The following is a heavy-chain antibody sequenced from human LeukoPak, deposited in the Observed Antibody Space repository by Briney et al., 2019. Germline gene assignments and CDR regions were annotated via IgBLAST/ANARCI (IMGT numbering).Heavy chain of an antibody. D-gene: IGHD4-23*01. Sequence: ASVKVSCKASGYTFTSYYMHWVRQAPGQGPEWMGIINPSGGSTSYAQKFQGRVTMTRDTSTSTVYMELSSLRSEDTAVYYCVKEGYDYGGSHPWYWGQGTLVTVSS. J-gene: IGHJ4*02. CDR1: GYTFTSYY. V-gene: IGHV1-46*03. CDR3: VKEGYDYGGSHPWY. CDR2: INPSGGST.